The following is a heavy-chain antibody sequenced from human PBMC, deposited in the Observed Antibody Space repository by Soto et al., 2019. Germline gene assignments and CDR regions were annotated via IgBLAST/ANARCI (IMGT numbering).Heavy chain of an antibody. CDR1: GFTFSIYA. J-gene: IGHJ3*02. Sequence: QVQVVESGGGVVQPGRSLRLSCAASGFTFSIYAXXXXXXXXXXXLEWLASISHDGNNRYYAGSVRGRFTISRDNXXXXXXXXXXXXXXXXXXXXXXXXXXXXXXAFDIWGQGTMVTVSS. CDR2: ISHDGNNR. CDR3: XXXXXXXXAFDI. V-gene: IGHV3-30-3*01.